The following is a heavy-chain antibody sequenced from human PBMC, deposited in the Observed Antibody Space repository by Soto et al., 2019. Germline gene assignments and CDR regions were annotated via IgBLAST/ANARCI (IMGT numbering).Heavy chain of an antibody. J-gene: IGHJ3*02. CDR2: ISHSGTYI. Sequence: AQLVESGGSLVKPGGSLRLSCAASGFTFGDYIMNWVRQAPGRGLEWVASISHSGTYIFYADSVKGRFTISRDNAKDSLDLQMNRLRVEDTAIYYCASPRDYCVSTTNCFIAFDIWGQGTRVTVSS. CDR1: GFTFGDYI. V-gene: IGHV3-21*01. CDR3: ASPRDYCVSTTNCFIAFDI. D-gene: IGHD2-2*01.